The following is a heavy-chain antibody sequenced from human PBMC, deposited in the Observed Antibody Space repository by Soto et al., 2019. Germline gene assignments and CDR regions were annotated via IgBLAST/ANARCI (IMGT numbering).Heavy chain of an antibody. D-gene: IGHD6-6*01. V-gene: IGHV1-2*04. CDR1: GYTFTGYY. CDR3: ARGSEYSSSSYFDY. CDR2: INPNSGGT. J-gene: IGHJ4*02. Sequence: ASVKVSCKASGYTFTGYYMHWVRQAPGQGLEWMGWINPNSGGTNYAQKFQGWVTMTRDTSISTAYMELSRLRSDDTAVYYCARGSEYSSSSYFDYWGQGTLVTVSS.